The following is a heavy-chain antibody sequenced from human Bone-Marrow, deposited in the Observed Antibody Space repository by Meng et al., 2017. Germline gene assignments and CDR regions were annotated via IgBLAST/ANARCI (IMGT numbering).Heavy chain of an antibody. D-gene: IGHD6-19*01. Sequence: QVQLQQWGAGLLKPSETLSLTCAVYGGSFSGYYWSWIRQPPGKGPEWIGEINHSGSTNYNPSLKSRVTISVDTSKNQFSLKLSSVTAADTAVYYCARGRSSGWYRPEYFQHWGQGTLVTVSS. CDR3: ARGRSSGWYRPEYFQH. V-gene: IGHV4-34*01. CDR1: GGSFSGYY. J-gene: IGHJ1*01. CDR2: INHSGST.